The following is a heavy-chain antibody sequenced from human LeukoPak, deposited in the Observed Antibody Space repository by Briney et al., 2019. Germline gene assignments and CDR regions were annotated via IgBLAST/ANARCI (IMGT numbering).Heavy chain of an antibody. J-gene: IGHJ4*02. CDR1: GVSMSNYH. CDR2: VYTNGGT. Sequence: SETLSLTCTVSGVSMSNYHWTWVRQPAGKGLEWIGRVYTNGGTNYNPSLSSRLTMSVDTSKNQFSLKLSSVTAADTAVYYCARDGYSGNDGLWGQGTLVTVSS. D-gene: IGHD5-12*01. CDR3: ARDGYSGNDGL. V-gene: IGHV4-4*07.